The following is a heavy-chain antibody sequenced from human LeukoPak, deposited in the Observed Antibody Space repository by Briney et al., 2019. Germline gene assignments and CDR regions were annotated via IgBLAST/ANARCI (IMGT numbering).Heavy chain of an antibody. CDR3: ARDLSSDSNFGELPLDY. CDR1: GGPISSYY. D-gene: IGHD3-10*01. V-gene: IGHV4-59*01. CDR2: IYYSGST. J-gene: IGHJ4*02. Sequence: SETLSLTCTVSGGPISSYYWSWIRQPPGKGLEWIGYIYYSGSTNYNPSLKSRVTISVDTSKNPFSLKLSSVTAADTAVYYCARDLSSDSNFGELPLDYWGQGTLVTVSS.